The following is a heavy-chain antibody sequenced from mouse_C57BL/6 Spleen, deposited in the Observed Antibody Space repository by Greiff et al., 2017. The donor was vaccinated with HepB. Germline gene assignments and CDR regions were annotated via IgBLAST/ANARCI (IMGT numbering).Heavy chain of an antibody. CDR2: ISSGGSYT. CDR1: GFTFSSYG. CDR3: ARPDYDGGFAY. J-gene: IGHJ3*01. V-gene: IGHV5-6*01. D-gene: IGHD2-4*01. Sequence: EVQLVESGGDLVKPGGSLKLSCAASGFTFSSYGMSWVRQTPDKRLEWVATISSGGSYTYYPDSVKGRFTLSRDNAKNTLYLQMSSLKSEDTAMYYCARPDYDGGFAYWGQGTLVTVSA.